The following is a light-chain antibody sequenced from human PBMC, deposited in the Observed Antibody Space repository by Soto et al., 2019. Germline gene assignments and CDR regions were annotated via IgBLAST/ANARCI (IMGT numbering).Light chain of an antibody. Sequence: DIQMTQSPFTLSASVGDRVTITCRASQSISSWLAWYQQKPGKAPKILIYKASSLKSGVPSRFGGSGSGTEFTLTISSLQPDDFATYYCQQYKSYSTFGPGTKVDIK. J-gene: IGKJ1*01. CDR2: KAS. CDR1: QSISSW. V-gene: IGKV1-5*03. CDR3: QQYKSYST.